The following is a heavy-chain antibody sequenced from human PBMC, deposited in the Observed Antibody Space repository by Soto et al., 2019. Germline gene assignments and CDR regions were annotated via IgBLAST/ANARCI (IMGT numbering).Heavy chain of an antibody. J-gene: IGHJ3*02. CDR2: IYYSGST. Sequence: SETLSLTCTVSGGSISSYYWSWLRQPPGKGLEWIGYIYYSGSTHYNPSLKSRLIISVDTSKNQFSLHLTSVTAADTAVYYCARVGCGGDCHNAFDIWGQGTMVTVSS. D-gene: IGHD2-21*02. CDR3: ARVGCGGDCHNAFDI. V-gene: IGHV4-59*08. CDR1: GGSISSYY.